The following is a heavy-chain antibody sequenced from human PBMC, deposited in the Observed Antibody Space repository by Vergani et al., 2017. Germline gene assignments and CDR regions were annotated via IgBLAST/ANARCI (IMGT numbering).Heavy chain of an antibody. V-gene: IGHV3-66*02. Sequence: EVQLVESGGGLVQPGGSLRLSCAASGFTVSSNYMSWVRQAPGKGLEWGSVIYSGGSTYYADSVKGRFTLSRDNSKNTLYLQMNSLRAEDTAVYYCARDGGFGRTTRDDAFDIWGQGTMVTVSS. CDR3: ARDGGFGRTTRDDAFDI. D-gene: IGHD3-16*01. CDR2: IYSGGST. CDR1: GFTVSSNY. J-gene: IGHJ3*02.